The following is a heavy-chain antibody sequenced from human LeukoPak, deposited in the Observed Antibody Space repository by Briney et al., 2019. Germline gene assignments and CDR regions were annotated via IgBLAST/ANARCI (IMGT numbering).Heavy chain of an antibody. J-gene: IGHJ4*02. D-gene: IGHD6-19*01. Sequence: PGGSLRLSCAASGFTFSSYGVHWVRQAPGKGLEWVAVISYDGSNKYYADSVKGRFTISRDNSKNTLYLQMNSLRAEDTAVYYCAKDRYSSGLYFDYWGQGTLVTVSS. CDR1: GFTFSSYG. V-gene: IGHV3-30*18. CDR2: ISYDGSNK. CDR3: AKDRYSSGLYFDY.